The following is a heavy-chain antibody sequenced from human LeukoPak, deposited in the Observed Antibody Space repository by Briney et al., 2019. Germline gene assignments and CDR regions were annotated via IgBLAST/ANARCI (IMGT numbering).Heavy chain of an antibody. D-gene: IGHD3-10*01. V-gene: IGHV1-46*01. CDR3: ASESSTMVRGVPLTQIDY. CDR1: GYTFTGYY. J-gene: IGHJ4*02. CDR2: INPSGGST. Sequence: ASVKVSCKASGYTFTGYYMHWVRQAPGQGLEWMGIINPSGGSTSYAQKFQGRVTMTRDTSTSTVYMELSSLRSEDTAVYYCASESSTMVRGVPLTQIDYWGQGTLVTVSS.